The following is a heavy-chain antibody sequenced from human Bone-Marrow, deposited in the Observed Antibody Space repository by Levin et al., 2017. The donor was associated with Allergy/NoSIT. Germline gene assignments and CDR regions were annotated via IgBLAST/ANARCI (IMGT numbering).Heavy chain of an antibody. CDR1: GASINSYY. CDR3: STPLLPPAGNWFDP. D-gene: IGHD2/OR15-2a*01. J-gene: IGHJ5*02. CDR2: IYYRGNT. Sequence: SETLSLTCTVSGASINSYYWSWIRQPPGQGLEWIGYIYYRGNTNYNPSLKSRVTMSVDTSKNQFSLKLPSVTAADTAFYYFSTPLLPPAGNWFDPWGLGTLVTVSS. V-gene: IGHV4-59*01.